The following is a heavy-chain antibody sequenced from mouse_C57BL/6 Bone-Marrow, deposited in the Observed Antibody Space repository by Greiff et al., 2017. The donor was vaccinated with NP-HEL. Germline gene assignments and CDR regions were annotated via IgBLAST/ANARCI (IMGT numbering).Heavy chain of an antibody. V-gene: IGHV5-4*01. CDR1: GFTFSSYA. CDR2: ISDGGSYT. J-gene: IGHJ4*01. CDR3: ARDRSPRAMDY. Sequence: EVQGVESGGGLVKPGGSLKLSCAASGFTFSSYAMSWVRQTPEKRLEWVATISDGGSYTYYPDNVKGRFTISRDNAKNNLYLQMSHLKSEDTAMYYCARDRSPRAMDYWGQGTSVTVSS.